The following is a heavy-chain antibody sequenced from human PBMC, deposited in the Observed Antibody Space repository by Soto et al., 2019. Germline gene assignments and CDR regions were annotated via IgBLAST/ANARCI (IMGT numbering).Heavy chain of an antibody. J-gene: IGHJ4*02. CDR2: ISYAGTNK. Sequence: QVQLVESGGGVVQPGRSLRLSCAASGFPFRSYAMDWVRQAPGKGLEWVAVISYAGTNKYYADYVKGRFTISRDNSKNTLSPQMNSLRAEDTAVYYCARGDSNSWSDYWGQGTLVNVSS. CDR3: ARGDSNSWSDY. CDR1: GFPFRSYA. D-gene: IGHD6-13*01. V-gene: IGHV3-30*01.